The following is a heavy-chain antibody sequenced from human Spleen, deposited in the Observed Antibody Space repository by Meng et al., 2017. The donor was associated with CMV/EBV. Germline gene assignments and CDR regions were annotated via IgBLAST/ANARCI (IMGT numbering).Heavy chain of an antibody. CDR1: GFTFSIYG. J-gene: IGHJ5*02. Sequence: GESLKISCAASGFTFSIYGMHWVRQAPGMGLEWVAFIRFDGSNQYYADSVKGRFTISRDNAKNSLFLQMNSLRAEDTAFYYCARDVGWFDPWGQGTLVTVSS. V-gene: IGHV3-30*02. CDR2: IRFDGSNQ. D-gene: IGHD1-26*01. CDR3: ARDVGWFDP.